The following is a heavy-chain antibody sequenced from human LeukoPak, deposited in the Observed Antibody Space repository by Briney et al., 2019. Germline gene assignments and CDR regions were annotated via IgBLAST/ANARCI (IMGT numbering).Heavy chain of an antibody. CDR3: ARFLYLWFGELLPNYYYYGMDV. Sequence: GGSLRLSCAASGFSVSSNYMSWVRQAPGKGLEWVSVIYSGGNTYYADSVKGRFTISRDNAKNSLYLQMNSPRAEDTAVYYCARFLYLWFGELLPNYYYYGMDVWGQGTTVTVSS. D-gene: IGHD3-10*01. CDR1: GFSVSSNY. V-gene: IGHV3-53*01. CDR2: IYSGGNT. J-gene: IGHJ6*02.